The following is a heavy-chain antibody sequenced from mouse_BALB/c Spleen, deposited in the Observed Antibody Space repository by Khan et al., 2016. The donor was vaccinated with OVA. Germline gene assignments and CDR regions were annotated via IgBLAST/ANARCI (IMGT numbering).Heavy chain of an antibody. CDR3: TRSVYGAFSY. CDR2: INPSNGGT. D-gene: IGHD1-1*02. Sequence: QVQLQQSGAELVKPGASVRLSCKASGYTFTSYYLYWVKQRPGHGLEWIGDINPSNGGTNFHENFKTKSTMTVDNSSSTAYMQISSLTSEDTAVYYCTRSVYGAFSYWGQGTLVTVSA. CDR1: GYTFTSYY. J-gene: IGHJ3*01. V-gene: IGHV1S81*02.